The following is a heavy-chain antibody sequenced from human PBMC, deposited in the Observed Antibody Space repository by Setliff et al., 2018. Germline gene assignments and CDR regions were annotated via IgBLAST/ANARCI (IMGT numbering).Heavy chain of an antibody. Sequence: ASVKVSCKASGYTFTTYAINWVRQAPGQGPEWMGWINTNTGEPTYAQDFTGRFVFSSDTSVSTAYLQIYSLKAEDTAVYYCARASRFGTAIYKGDYYMDVWGNGTKVTVSS. CDR3: ARASRFGTAIYKGDYYMDV. V-gene: IGHV7-4-1*01. D-gene: IGHD2-21*02. CDR1: GYTFTTYA. CDR2: INTNTGEP. J-gene: IGHJ6*03.